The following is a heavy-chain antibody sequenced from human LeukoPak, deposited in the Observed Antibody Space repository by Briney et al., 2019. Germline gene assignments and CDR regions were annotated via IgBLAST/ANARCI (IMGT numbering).Heavy chain of an antibody. CDR3: AREKRDDIVVVPAALDY. J-gene: IGHJ4*02. CDR1: VGSFSGYY. CDR2: INHSGST. Sequence: TSETLSLTCASYVGSFSGYYWRWIRQPPGKGLEWIGEINHSGSTNYNPSLKSRVTISVDTSKNQFSLKLSSVTAADTAVYYCAREKRDDIVVVPAALDYWGQGTLVTVSS. D-gene: IGHD2-2*01. V-gene: IGHV4-34*01.